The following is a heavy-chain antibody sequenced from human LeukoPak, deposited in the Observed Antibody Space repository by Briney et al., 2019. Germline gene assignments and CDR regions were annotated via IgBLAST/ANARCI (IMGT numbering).Heavy chain of an antibody. CDR3: ARDNGGTAMAYYYYYYMDV. J-gene: IGHJ6*03. CDR1: GYTFTGYY. V-gene: IGHV1-2*02. CDR2: INPNSGGT. Sequence: ASVNVSCKASGYTFTGYYMHWVRQAPGQGLEWMGWINPNSGGTNYAQKFQGRVTMTRDTSISTAYMELSSLRSEDTAVYYCARDNGGTAMAYYYYYYMDVWGKGTTVTISS. D-gene: IGHD5-18*01.